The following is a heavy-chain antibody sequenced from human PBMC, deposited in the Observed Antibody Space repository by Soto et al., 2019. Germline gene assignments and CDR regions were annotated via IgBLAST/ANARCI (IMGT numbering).Heavy chain of an antibody. V-gene: IGHV2-26*01. CDR3: ARIPDNEILIGNEDLFYVMDV. Sequence: QVTLTESGPVLVKPTETLTLTCTVSGFSLRNSRMGVSWIRQPPGKALEWLAHIFSNDEESYSTSLKSRLTISTDTSKSQVVLNMTNMDPVDTGTYYCARIPDNEILIGNEDLFYVMDVWGPGTTVTVSS. CDR2: IFSNDEE. J-gene: IGHJ6*02. D-gene: IGHD3-9*01. CDR1: GFSLRNSRMG.